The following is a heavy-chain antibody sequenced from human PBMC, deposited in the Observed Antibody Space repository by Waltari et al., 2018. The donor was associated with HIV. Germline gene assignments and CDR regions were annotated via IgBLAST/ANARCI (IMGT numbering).Heavy chain of an antibody. D-gene: IGHD6-13*01. CDR3: ARRAAAAGTTSLDWYFDL. Sequence: EVQLVQSGAEVKKPGESLKISCKGSGYSFTSYWIGWVPQLPGKRLEWMGILYPGDSDTRYSPSFQGQVTISADKSISTAYLQWSSLKASDTAMYYCARRAAAAGTTSLDWYFDLWGRGTLVTVSS. CDR1: GYSFTSYW. CDR2: LYPGDSDT. V-gene: IGHV5-51*01. J-gene: IGHJ2*01.